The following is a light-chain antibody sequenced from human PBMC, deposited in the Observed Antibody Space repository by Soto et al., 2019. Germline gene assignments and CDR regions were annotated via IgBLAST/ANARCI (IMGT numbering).Light chain of an antibody. CDR3: KQYNSYSWT. Sequence: DIQMTQSPSTLSASVGDRVTITCRASQSISSWLAWYQQKPGKAPKLLIYKASSLESGVPSRFSGSGSGTELPLTISSLQPDDFATYYCKQYNSYSWTFGQGTKVEIK. J-gene: IGKJ1*01. CDR2: KAS. V-gene: IGKV1-5*03. CDR1: QSISSW.